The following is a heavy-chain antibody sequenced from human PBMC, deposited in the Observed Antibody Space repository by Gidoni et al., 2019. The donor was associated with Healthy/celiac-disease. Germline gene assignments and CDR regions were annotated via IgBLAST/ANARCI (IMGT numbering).Heavy chain of an antibody. V-gene: IGHV3-7*03. CDR1: GFTFSSYW. J-gene: IGHJ4*02. CDR3: ASGYYYDSSGDY. CDR2: IKQDGSEK. D-gene: IGHD3-22*01. Sequence: EVQLVESGGGLVQPGGSLRLSCAASGFTFSSYWMSWVRQAPGKGLGWVANIKQDGSEKYYVDSVKGRFTISRDNAKNSLYLQMNSLRAEDTAVYYCASGYYYDSSGDYWGQGTLVTVSS.